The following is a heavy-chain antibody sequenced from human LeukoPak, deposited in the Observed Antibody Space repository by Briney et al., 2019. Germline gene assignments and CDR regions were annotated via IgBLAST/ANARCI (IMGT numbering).Heavy chain of an antibody. J-gene: IGHJ4*02. Sequence: GGSLRPSCAASGFTFSTYSMNWVRPAPGKGLEWVSYISSSSTIYYADSVKGRFTISRDNAKNSLYLQMNSLRAEDTAVYYCARLGLSTVAGFDYWGQGTLVTVSS. CDR3: ARLGLSTVAGFDY. D-gene: IGHD4-23*01. CDR1: GFTFSTYS. CDR2: ISSSSTI. V-gene: IGHV3-48*01.